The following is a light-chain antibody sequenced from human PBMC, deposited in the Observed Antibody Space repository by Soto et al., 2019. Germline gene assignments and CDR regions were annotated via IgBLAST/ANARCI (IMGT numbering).Light chain of an antibody. CDR1: SSNIGASYD. J-gene: IGLJ2*01. V-gene: IGLV1-40*01. Sequence: QSVLTQPPSVSGAPGQRVSISCTVRSSNIGASYDVHWYQQLPGTAPKLLIYDNSYRPSGVPDRFPGSKSGTSASLAITGLQAEDEADYYCQSYDSSLSGLVVFGGGTQVTVL. CDR2: DNS. CDR3: QSYDSSLSGLVV.